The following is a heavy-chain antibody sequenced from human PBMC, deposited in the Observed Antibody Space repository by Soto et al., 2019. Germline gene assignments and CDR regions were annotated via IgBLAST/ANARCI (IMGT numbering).Heavy chain of an antibody. CDR1: GGSISSSNW. J-gene: IGHJ4*02. Sequence: ASETLSLTCAVSGGSISSSNWWSWVRQPPGKGLEWIGEIYHSGSTNYNPSLKSRVTISVDKSKNQFSLKLSSVTAADTAVYYCARAPSTMIQYYFDYWGQGTLVTVSS. D-gene: IGHD3-22*01. V-gene: IGHV4-4*02. CDR3: ARAPSTMIQYYFDY. CDR2: IYHSGST.